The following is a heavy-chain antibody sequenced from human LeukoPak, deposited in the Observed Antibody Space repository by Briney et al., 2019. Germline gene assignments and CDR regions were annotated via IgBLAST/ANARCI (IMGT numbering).Heavy chain of an antibody. CDR3: ARGGTFDWCFNY. CDR1: GGTFSSYA. Sequence: GASVKVSCKASGGTFSSYAISWVRQAPGQGLEWMGGIIPIFGTANYAQKFQGRVTITADESTSTVYMELSSLRSEDTAVYYCARGGTFDWCFNYWGQGTLVTVSS. CDR2: IIPIFGTA. J-gene: IGHJ4*02. V-gene: IGHV1-69*13. D-gene: IGHD3-9*01.